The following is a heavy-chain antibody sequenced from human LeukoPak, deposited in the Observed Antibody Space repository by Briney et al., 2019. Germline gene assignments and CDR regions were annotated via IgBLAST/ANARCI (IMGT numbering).Heavy chain of an antibody. J-gene: IGHJ4*02. Sequence: SETLSLTCTVSGDSISSSSYSWGWIRQPPGKGLEWIGTISYSGSTYYNPSLRSRVTISVDTSKNQFSLMLRSVTAADAAVYYCARHVTTVVTDFDNWGQGTLVTVSS. CDR3: ARHVTTVVTDFDN. CDR2: ISYSGST. CDR1: GDSISSSSYS. V-gene: IGHV4-39*01. D-gene: IGHD4-23*01.